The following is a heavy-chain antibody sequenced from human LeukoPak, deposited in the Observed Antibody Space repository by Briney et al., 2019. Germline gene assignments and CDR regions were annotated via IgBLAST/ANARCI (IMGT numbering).Heavy chain of an antibody. Sequence: SETLSLTCAVSGGSISISNWWSWVRQPPGKGLEWIGEIYHSGSTNYNPSLKSRVTISVDTSKNQFSLKLSSVTAADTAVYYCARAPYYDFWSSYPTKLRANWFDPWGQGTLVTVSS. CDR2: IYHSGST. V-gene: IGHV4-4*02. CDR3: ARAPYYDFWSSYPTKLRANWFDP. J-gene: IGHJ5*02. CDR1: GGSISISNW. D-gene: IGHD3-3*01.